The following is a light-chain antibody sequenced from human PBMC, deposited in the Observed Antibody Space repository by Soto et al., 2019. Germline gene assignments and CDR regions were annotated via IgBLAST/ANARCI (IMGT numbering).Light chain of an antibody. CDR3: QQSYSTPRT. J-gene: IGKJ4*01. CDR2: AAS. V-gene: IGKV1-39*01. Sequence: DIQMTQSPSSLSASVGDRVTITCRASQRISNYLNWYQQKPGKAPKLLIYAASSLQSGVPSRFSGSGSGTDFTLTISSLQAEDFVSYYCQQSYSTPRTFGGGTKVDIK. CDR1: QRISNY.